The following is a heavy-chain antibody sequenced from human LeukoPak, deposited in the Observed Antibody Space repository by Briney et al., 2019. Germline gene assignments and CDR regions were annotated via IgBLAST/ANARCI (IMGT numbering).Heavy chain of an antibody. V-gene: IGHV3-48*04. CDR2: ISSSSSTI. D-gene: IGHD1-26*01. CDR1: GFTFSSYS. J-gene: IGHJ6*02. Sequence: HPGGSLRLSCAASGFTFSSYSMNWVRQAPGEGLEWVSYISSSSSTIYYADSVKGRFTISRDNAKNSLYLQMNSLRAEDTAVYYCARDSSGRYRPYGMDVWGQGTTVTVSS. CDR3: ARDSSGRYRPYGMDV.